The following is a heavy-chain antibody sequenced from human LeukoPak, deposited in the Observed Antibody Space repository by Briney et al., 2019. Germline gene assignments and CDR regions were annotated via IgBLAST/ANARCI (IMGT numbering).Heavy chain of an antibody. CDR3: ARLVYYGSGSYLYYFDF. CDR2: IYYSGST. V-gene: IGHV4-39*01. Sequence: SETLSFTCSVSGGSISSSSYYWGWIRQPPGKGLEWIGSIYYSGSTHYNPSLKSRVTISVDTSKNQFSLKLSSVTAADTAVYYCARLVYYGSGSYLYYFDFWGQGTLVTVSS. J-gene: IGHJ4*02. D-gene: IGHD3-10*01. CDR1: GGSISSSSYY.